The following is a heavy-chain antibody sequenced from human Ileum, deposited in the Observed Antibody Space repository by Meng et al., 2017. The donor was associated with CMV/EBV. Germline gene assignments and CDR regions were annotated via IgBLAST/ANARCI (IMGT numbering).Heavy chain of an antibody. V-gene: IGHV4-4*07. D-gene: IGHD2-2*01. J-gene: IGHJ4*02. CDR2: IHTSGTT. Sequence: ESCPRLVKPSETLSLTCTVSEGSCSSYYWSWIRQYAGKGLEWIGRIHTSGTTNYNPSLKSRVTLSLDTSKDQFSLKLTSVTAADTAVYYCAREKSSCTSSTCYGVDSWGQGTLVTVSS. CDR3: AREKSSCTSSTCYGVDS. CDR1: EGSCSSYY.